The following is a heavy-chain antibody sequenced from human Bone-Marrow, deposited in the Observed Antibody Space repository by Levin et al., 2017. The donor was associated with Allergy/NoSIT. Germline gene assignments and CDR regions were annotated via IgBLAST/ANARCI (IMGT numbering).Heavy chain of an antibody. J-gene: IGHJ4*02. V-gene: IGHV4-39*07. CDR3: ARMTTGTMFSY. D-gene: IGHD1-1*01. CDR1: GASITGSPHY. CDR2: LHYSGDT. Sequence: SETLSLTCTVSGASITGSPHYWAWIRQSPGKGLEWIGTLHYSGDTKYNPSLKSRVTITLHMSENQLSLKLASVTAADTAGYYCARMTTGTMFSYWGQGTLVTVSS.